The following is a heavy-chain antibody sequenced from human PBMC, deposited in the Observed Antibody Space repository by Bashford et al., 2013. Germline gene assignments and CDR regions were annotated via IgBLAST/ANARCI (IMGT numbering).Heavy chain of an antibody. D-gene: IGHD6-13*01. CDR3: ARRISSWAVVFDY. CDR2: VYYSGKT. J-gene: IGHJ4*02. Sequence: WIRQPPGKGLEWIGNVYYSGKTYYNPSLKSRVTISVDTSRNQFSLKLSSVTAADTAVYYCARRISSWAVVFDYWGQGSLVTVSS. V-gene: IGHV4-39*01.